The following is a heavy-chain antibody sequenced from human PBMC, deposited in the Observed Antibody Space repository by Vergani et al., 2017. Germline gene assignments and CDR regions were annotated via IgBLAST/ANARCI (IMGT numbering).Heavy chain of an antibody. Sequence: EVQLVESGGGLVKPGGSLRLSCAASGFTFSNAWMSWVRQAPGKGLEWVGRIKSKTDGGTTDYAAPVKGRFTISRDDSKNTLYLQMNSLKTEDTAVYYCTTPPYGDYVSSPYYYYCYYMDVWGKGTTVTGSS. CDR1: GFTFSNAW. CDR2: IKSKTDGGTT. V-gene: IGHV3-15*01. J-gene: IGHJ6*03. D-gene: IGHD4-17*01. CDR3: TTPPYGDYVSSPYYYYCYYMDV.